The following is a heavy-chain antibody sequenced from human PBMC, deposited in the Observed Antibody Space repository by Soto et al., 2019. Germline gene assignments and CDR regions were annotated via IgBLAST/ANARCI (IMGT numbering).Heavy chain of an antibody. Sequence: DAVKVSCKTAGVTLTNYYMHWLRQAPGQGLEWMGVINPSDGGTTYAQKFQGRVTMTRDTATSTVYMELSSLGSEDTAVYYCARTIVAAASPYQQWGQGILVTVSS. D-gene: IGHD6-13*01. CDR1: GVTLTNYY. CDR2: INPSDGGT. J-gene: IGHJ1*01. CDR3: ARTIVAAASPYQQ. V-gene: IGHV1-46*01.